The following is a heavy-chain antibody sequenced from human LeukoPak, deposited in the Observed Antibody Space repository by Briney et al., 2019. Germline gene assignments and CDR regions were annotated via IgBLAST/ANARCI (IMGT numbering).Heavy chain of an antibody. Sequence: RPGGSLRLSCAASGFTFDDYGMSWVRQAPGKGLEWVSGINWNGGSTGYADSVKGRFTISRDNAKNSLYLQLNSLRAEDTALYYCARDGSGWYYFDYWGQGTLVTVSS. CDR2: INWNGGST. J-gene: IGHJ4*02. V-gene: IGHV3-20*04. CDR3: ARDGSGWYYFDY. CDR1: GFTFDDYG. D-gene: IGHD6-19*01.